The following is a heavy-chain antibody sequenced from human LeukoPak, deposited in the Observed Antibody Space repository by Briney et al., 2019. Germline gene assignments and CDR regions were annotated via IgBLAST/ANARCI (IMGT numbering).Heavy chain of an antibody. J-gene: IGHJ2*01. CDR2: IHYSGST. CDR3: ARHLVTTDDWYFDL. D-gene: IGHD4-17*01. V-gene: IGHV4-59*08. CDR1: GGSLNSYY. Sequence: SETLALTCTVAGGSLNSYYWSWIRQPPGKGLEWIGDIHYSGSTNYNPSLKSRVTISVDASKNQFSLKLSSVTAADTAVYYCARHLVTTDDWYFDLWGRGTLVTVSS.